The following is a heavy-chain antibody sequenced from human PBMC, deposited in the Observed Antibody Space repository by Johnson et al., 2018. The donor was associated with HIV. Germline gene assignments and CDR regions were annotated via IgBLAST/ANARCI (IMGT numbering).Heavy chain of an antibody. V-gene: IGHV3-30*03. J-gene: IGHJ3*02. CDR1: GFTFSNYG. CDR2: ILYRGSNK. D-gene: IGHD2-8*02. Sequence: QVQLVESGGGVVQPGRSLRLSCAASGFTFSNYGMHWVRQAPGKGLEWVAVILYRGSNKYYADSVKGRFTISRDNAKNSLYLQMNSLRAEDTALYYCARGRYCTGGVCLGDAFDIWGQGTMVTVSS. CDR3: ARGRYCTGGVCLGDAFDI.